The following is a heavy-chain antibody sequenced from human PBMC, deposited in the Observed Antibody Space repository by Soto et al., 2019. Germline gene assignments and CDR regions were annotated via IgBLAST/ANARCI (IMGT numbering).Heavy chain of an antibody. CDR3: AKGLRYLEN. J-gene: IGHJ1*01. D-gene: IGHD3-9*01. V-gene: IGHV3-23*01. CDR1: GFIFSSFA. Sequence: PGGSLRLSCAASGFIFSSFAMSWFRQAPGKGLEWVSTLSGSGGITYYADSVKGRFTISRDNSKNTLYLQMNSLRAEDTAVYYCAKGLRYLENWGQGTLVTVSS. CDR2: LSGSGGIT.